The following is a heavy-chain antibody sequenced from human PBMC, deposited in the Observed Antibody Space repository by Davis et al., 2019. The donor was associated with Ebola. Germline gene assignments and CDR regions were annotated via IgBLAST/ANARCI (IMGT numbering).Heavy chain of an antibody. CDR1: GGSISSSNW. CDR2: IYHSGST. Sequence: PSETLSLTCAVSGGSISSSNWWSWVRQPPGKGLEWIGEIYHSGSTNYNPSLKSRVTISVDTSKNQFSLKLSSVTAADTAVYYCARGPWNYSSGYFGWFDPWGQGTLVTVSS. D-gene: IGHD3-22*01. CDR3: ARGPWNYSSGYFGWFDP. J-gene: IGHJ5*02. V-gene: IGHV4-4*02.